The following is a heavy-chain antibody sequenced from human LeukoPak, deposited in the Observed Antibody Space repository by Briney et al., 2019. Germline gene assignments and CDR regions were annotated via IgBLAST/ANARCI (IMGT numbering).Heavy chain of an antibody. CDR1: GFSFSSYE. Sequence: PGGSLRLSCAASGFSFSSYEMHWVRQAPGKGLEWVSYISSSGTTIYYADSVKGRFTISRDNAKNSLYLQMNSLRAEDTAVYYCARVFGYYDTSDHPGWGQGTLVTV. J-gene: IGHJ4*02. V-gene: IGHV3-48*03. D-gene: IGHD3-22*01. CDR2: ISSSGTTI. CDR3: ARVFGYYDTSDHPG.